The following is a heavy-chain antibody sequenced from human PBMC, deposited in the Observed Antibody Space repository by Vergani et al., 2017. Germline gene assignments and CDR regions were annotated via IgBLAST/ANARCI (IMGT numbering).Heavy chain of an antibody. J-gene: IGHJ4*02. Sequence: EVQLVESGGGLLKPGESLRLSCAASGFTFSDHYMSWVRQAPGKGLEWISYMSSGDSIYYADSVKGRFTVSRDNTKNTLYLQMNSLRAEDTAVYYCARGRDFDWLLIGYWGQGTLVTVSS. CDR2: MSSGDSI. CDR3: ARGRDFDWLLIGY. CDR1: GFTFSDHY. V-gene: IGHV3-69-1*01. D-gene: IGHD3-9*01.